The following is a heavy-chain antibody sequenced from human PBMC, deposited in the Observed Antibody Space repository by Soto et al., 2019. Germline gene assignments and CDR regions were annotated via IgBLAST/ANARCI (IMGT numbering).Heavy chain of an antibody. CDR2: IGESDGNT. CDR3: AKERWTHVWDAFDI. CDR1: GFTLNTYA. Sequence: EVQLLESGGGFVQPGGSLRLSCAASGFTLNTYAMSWVRQAPGKGLEWVSSIGESDGNTYYADSVKGRFTISRDKSKNTLFLQMNNLRAEDTALYYCAKERWTHVWDAFDIWGRGTMVTVSS. J-gene: IGHJ3*02. D-gene: IGHD2-8*01. V-gene: IGHV3-23*01.